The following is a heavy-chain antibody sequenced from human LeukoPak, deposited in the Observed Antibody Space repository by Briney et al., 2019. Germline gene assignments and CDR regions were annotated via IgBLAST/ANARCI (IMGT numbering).Heavy chain of an antibody. D-gene: IGHD2-15*01. CDR3: ARHADSGSGRHFYHYMDV. CDR1: GDTIIRDGYY. CDR2: VYYTAST. V-gene: IGHV4-39*01. Sequence: PSETLSLTCSVSGDTIIRDGYYWGWIRQSPHKGLEWIGNVYYTASTYSNPSLTSRVTISVDTSKNEFSLRLRSVTAADTASYYCARHADSGSGRHFYHYMDVWGKGTTVTVSS. J-gene: IGHJ6*03.